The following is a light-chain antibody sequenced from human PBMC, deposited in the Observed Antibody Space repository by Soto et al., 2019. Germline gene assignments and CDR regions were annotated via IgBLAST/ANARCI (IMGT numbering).Light chain of an antibody. Sequence: SYELTQPPSVSVAPGKTARITCGGNNIGSKSVHWYQQKPCQAPVLVIYYVSDRPSGIPERFSGSSSGNTATLTISRVEAGDEADYYCQVWDSSSDHPGVFGTGTKVTVL. CDR1: NIGSKS. CDR2: YVS. J-gene: IGLJ1*01. V-gene: IGLV3-21*04. CDR3: QVWDSSSDHPGV.